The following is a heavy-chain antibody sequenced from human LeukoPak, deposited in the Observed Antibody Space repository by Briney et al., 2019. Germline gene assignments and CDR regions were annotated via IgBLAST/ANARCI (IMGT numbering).Heavy chain of an antibody. D-gene: IGHD3-3*01. CDR2: IYYSGSS. V-gene: IGHV4-39*01. J-gene: IGHJ6*03. Sequence: SETLSLTCTVSGDSISSNSYYWAWIRQPPGQGLEWIGSIYYSGSSYYNPSLKSRVAMSADTSKNQFSLKLSSVTVADTAVYYCARGRFTIFGVVEAMDVWGKGTTVTVSS. CDR3: ARGRFTIFGVVEAMDV. CDR1: GDSISSNSYY.